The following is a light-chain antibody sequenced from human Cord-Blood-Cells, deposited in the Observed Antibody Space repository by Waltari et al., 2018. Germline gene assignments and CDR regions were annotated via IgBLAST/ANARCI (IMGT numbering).Light chain of an antibody. CDR3: SSYTGISTLV. Sequence: QSDLTQPASVSGSPGQSITISCTGTSSDVGGYNYVSWYQQHPGKAPKLMIYDVSNRPSGVSNRCSGYKSGNTASLTISGLQAEDEADYYCSSYTGISTLVFGGGTKLTGL. V-gene: IGLV2-14*03. J-gene: IGLJ3*02. CDR2: DVS. CDR1: SSDVGGYNY.